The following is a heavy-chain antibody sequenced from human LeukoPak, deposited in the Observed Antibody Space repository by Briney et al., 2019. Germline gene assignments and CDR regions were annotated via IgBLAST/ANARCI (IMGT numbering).Heavy chain of an antibody. CDR2: IIPIFGTT. V-gene: IGHV1-69*05. Sequence: ASVKVSCKASGGTFSSNAISWVRQAPGQGLEWMGGIIPIFGTTNYAQKFQGRVTIATDESATTAYMELSSLRSEDTAVYYCARGAIFGVVNSYYYMDVWGKGTTVTVSS. CDR3: ARGAIFGVVNSYYYMDV. J-gene: IGHJ6*03. D-gene: IGHD3-3*01. CDR1: GGTFSSNA.